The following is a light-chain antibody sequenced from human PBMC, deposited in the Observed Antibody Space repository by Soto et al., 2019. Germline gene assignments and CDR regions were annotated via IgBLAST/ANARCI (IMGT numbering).Light chain of an antibody. V-gene: IGLV1-51*01. Sequence: QSVLTQPPSVSAAPGQKVTISCSGSSSNIGSNFVSWYQQLPGTAPKVLIYDNKQRPSGIPDRFSGSKSGTSATLGITGLQTGDEADYYCGTWDSSLSAYVFGTGTKLTVL. CDR1: SSNIGSNF. CDR2: DNK. J-gene: IGLJ1*01. CDR3: GTWDSSLSAYV.